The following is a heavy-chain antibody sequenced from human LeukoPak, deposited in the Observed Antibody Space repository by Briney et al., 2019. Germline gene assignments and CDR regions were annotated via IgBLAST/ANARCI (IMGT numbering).Heavy chain of an antibody. Sequence: ASVKVSCKASGYTFTSYAMHWVRQAPGQRLEWMGWINAGNGNTKYSQKFQGRVTITRDTSASTAYMELSSLRSEDTAVYYCAVGYSYGFDAFDIWGQGTMVTVSS. CDR2: INAGNGNT. V-gene: IGHV1-3*01. D-gene: IGHD5-18*01. J-gene: IGHJ3*02. CDR3: AVGYSYGFDAFDI. CDR1: GYTFTSYA.